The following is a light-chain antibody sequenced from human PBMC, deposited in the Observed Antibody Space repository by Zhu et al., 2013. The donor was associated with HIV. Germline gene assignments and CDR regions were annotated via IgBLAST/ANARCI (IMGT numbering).Light chain of an antibody. Sequence: DIVMTQSPDSLAVSLGERATINCKSSQSVLYSSNNKNYLSWYQQKPGQPPKLLIYWASTRESGVPDRFSGGGSETDFTLTISSLQAEDVAVYYCQQYCTTPRTFGQGTKVEVK. J-gene: IGKJ1*01. CDR1: QSVLYSSNNKNY. CDR2: WAS. CDR3: QQYCTTPRT. V-gene: IGKV4-1*01.